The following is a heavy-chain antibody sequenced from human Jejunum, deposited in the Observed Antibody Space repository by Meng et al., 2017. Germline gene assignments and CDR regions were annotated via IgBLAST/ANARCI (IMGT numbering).Heavy chain of an antibody. CDR1: EFPLSGYW. V-gene: IGHV3-7*01. CDR2: INQDGSET. Sequence: GESLKISCAASEFPLSGYWMNWVRQVPGKGLEWVANINQDGSETFYVDSVKGRFTISRDNAKNSLSLQMNGLKAEYTSRYYCARGHKTLSASFDFWGQGTRVTVSS. D-gene: IGHD2-21*01. J-gene: IGHJ4*02. CDR3: ARGHKTLSASFDF.